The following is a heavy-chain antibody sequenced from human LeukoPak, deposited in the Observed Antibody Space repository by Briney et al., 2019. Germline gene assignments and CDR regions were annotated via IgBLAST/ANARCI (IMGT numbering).Heavy chain of an antibody. CDR1: GFTFSSYA. J-gene: IGHJ4*02. CDR2: ISYDGSNK. Sequence: PGGSLRLSCAASGFTFSSYAMHWVRQAPGKGLEWVAVISYDGSNKYYADSVKGRFTISRDNSKNTLYLQMNSLRAEDTAVYYCARVSRGAIFGVVYYYFDYWGQGTLVTVSS. CDR3: ARVSRGAIFGVVYYYFDY. D-gene: IGHD3-3*01. V-gene: IGHV3-30-3*01.